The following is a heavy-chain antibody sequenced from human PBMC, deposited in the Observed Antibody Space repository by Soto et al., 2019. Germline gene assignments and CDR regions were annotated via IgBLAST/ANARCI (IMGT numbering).Heavy chain of an antibody. V-gene: IGHV1-46*01. D-gene: IGHD4-17*01. CDR2: ISPSGKTS. CDR1: GYIFANYY. Sequence: QVQLVQSGAEVRKPGASVKVSCKASGYIFANYYVHWVRQAPGQGLEWMGIISPSGKTSTYAQKFQGRVTMTKDTSTSTVYMELSSLKSEDTAVYYCARDQAGDYGLDYWGQGTPVTVSS. J-gene: IGHJ4*02. CDR3: ARDQAGDYGLDY.